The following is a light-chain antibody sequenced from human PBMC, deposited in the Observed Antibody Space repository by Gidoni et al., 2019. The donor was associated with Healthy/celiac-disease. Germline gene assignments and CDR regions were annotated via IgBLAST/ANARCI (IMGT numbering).Light chain of an antibody. V-gene: IGKV4-1*01. J-gene: IGKJ3*01. Sequence: IVMTQSPDSLAVSLGAGATINCKSSQSVLYSSNNKNYLAWYQQKPGQPPKLLIYWASTRESGVSYRFSGSGSGTDFTLTISSLQAEDVAVYYCQQYYSTPPTFGPGTKVDIK. CDR2: WAS. CDR3: QQYYSTPPT. CDR1: QSVLYSSNNKNY.